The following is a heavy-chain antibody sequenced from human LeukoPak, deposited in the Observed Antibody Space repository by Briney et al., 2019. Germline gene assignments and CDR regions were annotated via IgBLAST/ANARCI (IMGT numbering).Heavy chain of an antibody. CDR2: ISSNGGST. J-gene: IGHJ3*02. V-gene: IGHV3-64*01. CDR3: ARGGIFGIFWDSGYYEAFDI. Sequence: HPGGSLRLSCAASGFTFSSYAMPWVRQAPGKGLEYVSAISSNGGSTYYANSVKGRFTISRDNSKNTLYLQMGSLRAEDMAVYYCARGGIFGIFWDSGYYEAFDIWGQGTMVTVSS. CDR1: GFTFSSYA. D-gene: IGHD3-22*01.